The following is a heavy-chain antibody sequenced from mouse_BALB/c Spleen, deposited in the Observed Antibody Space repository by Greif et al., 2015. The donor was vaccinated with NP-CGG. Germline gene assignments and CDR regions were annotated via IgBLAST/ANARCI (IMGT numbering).Heavy chain of an antibody. CDR1: GFTFSSYG. CDR2: ISSGGSYN. Sequence: EVMLAESGGDLVKPGGSLKLSCAASGFTFSSYGMSWVRQTPDKRLEWVATISSGGSYNYYPDSVKGRFTISRDNAKNTLYLRMSSLKSEDTAMYYCARQREFDYWGQGTTLTVSS. J-gene: IGHJ2*01. V-gene: IGHV5-6*01. CDR3: ARQREFDY.